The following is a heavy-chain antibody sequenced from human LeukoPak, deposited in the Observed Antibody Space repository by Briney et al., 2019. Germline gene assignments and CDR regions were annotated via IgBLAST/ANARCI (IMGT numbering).Heavy chain of an antibody. CDR3: ARTTEAHSCRTRYYDYYMDV. Sequence: SETLSLTCTVSGGSISSISSSSYYWGWIRQPPGKGLEWIGGIYYSGTTYYNPSLKSRVTISVDTSKNQFSLKLSSVTAADTAVYYCARTTEAHSCRTRYYDYYMDVWGKGTTVTVSS. CDR2: IYYSGTT. V-gene: IGHV4-39*07. CDR1: GGSISSISSSSYY. J-gene: IGHJ6*03. D-gene: IGHD2-2*01.